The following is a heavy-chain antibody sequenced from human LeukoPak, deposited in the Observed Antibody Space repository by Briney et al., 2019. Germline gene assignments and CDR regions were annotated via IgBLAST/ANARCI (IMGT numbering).Heavy chain of an antibody. CDR2: INHSGST. J-gene: IGHJ4*02. CDR1: GGSFSGYY. D-gene: IGHD3-22*01. V-gene: IGHV4-34*01. CDR3: ARARAHLKYYYDSSGYYYFDY. Sequence: PSETLSLTCAVYGGSFSGYYWSWIRQPPGKGLEWIGEINHSGSTNYNPSLKSRVTISVDTSKSQFSLKLSSVTAADTAVYYCARARAHLKYYYDSSGYYYFDYWGQGTLVTVSS.